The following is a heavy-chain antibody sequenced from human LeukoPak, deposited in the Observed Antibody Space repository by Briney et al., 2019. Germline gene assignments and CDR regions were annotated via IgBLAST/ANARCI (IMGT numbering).Heavy chain of an antibody. D-gene: IGHD6-19*01. CDR2: INPNSGGT. CDR1: GYTFTGYY. CDR3: ARDEQWLVRGDLDY. J-gene: IGHJ4*02. Sequence: ASVKVSCKASGYTFTGYYMHWVRQAPGQGLEWMGCINPNSGGTNYAQKFQGRVTMTRDTSISTAYMELSRLRSDDTAVYYCARDEQWLVRGDLDYWGQGTLVTVSS. V-gene: IGHV1-2*02.